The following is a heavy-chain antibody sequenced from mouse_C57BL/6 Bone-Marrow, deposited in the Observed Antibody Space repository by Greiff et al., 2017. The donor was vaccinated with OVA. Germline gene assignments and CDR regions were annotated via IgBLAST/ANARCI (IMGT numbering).Heavy chain of an antibody. J-gene: IGHJ2*01. D-gene: IGHD2-1*01. CDR3: ARGSTGYGNY. V-gene: IGHV1-69*01. CDR2: IDPSDSYT. CDR1: GYTFTSYW. Sequence: QVQLQQPGAELVMPGASVKLSCKASGYTFTSYWMHWVKQRPGQGLEWIGEIDPSDSYTNYNQKFKGKSTLTVDKSSSTAYMQLSSLTSEDSAVYYCARGSTGYGNYWGQGTTLTVSS.